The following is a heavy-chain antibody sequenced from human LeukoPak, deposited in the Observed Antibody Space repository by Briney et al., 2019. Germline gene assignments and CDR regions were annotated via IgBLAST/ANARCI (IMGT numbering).Heavy chain of an antibody. Sequence: GGSLRLSCAASGFTFSSYAMYWVRQAPGKGLERVALISKDGSDEDHADSVKGRFTISRDNSKDTLYLQMISLRIEDTAVYYCAREAYYGSGRSRQPSPVWGQGTLVTVSS. D-gene: IGHD3-10*01. CDR1: GFTFSSYA. CDR2: ISKDGSDE. CDR3: AREAYYGSGRSRQPSPV. J-gene: IGHJ4*02. V-gene: IGHV3-30*01.